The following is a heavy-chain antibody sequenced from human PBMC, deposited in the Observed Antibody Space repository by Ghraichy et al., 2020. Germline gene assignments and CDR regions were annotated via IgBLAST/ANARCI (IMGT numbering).Heavy chain of an antibody. J-gene: IGHJ3*02. Sequence: SQTLSLTCAISGDSVSSNSAAWNWIRQSPSRGLEWLGRTYYRSKWYNDYAVSVKSRITINPDTSKNQFSLQLNSVTPEDTAVDYCARGVDSSGWGLNAFDIWGQGTMVTVSS. V-gene: IGHV6-1*01. CDR1: GDSVSSNSAA. CDR2: TYYRSKWYN. CDR3: ARGVDSSGWGLNAFDI. D-gene: IGHD6-19*01.